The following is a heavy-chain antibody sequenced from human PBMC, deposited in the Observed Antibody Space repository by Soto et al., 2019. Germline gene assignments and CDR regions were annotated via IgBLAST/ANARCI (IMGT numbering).Heavy chain of an antibody. CDR2: ISSSGSTI. D-gene: IGHD1-1*01. Sequence: EVQLVESGGGLVQPGGSLRLSCAASGFTFSSYEMNWVRQAPGKGLEWVSYISSSGSTIYYADSVKGRFTISRDNAKNSLYLQMNSLRAEDTAVYYCAREGGTTGTTEYYYYGMDVWGQGTTVTVSS. CDR3: AREGGTTGTTEYYYYGMDV. CDR1: GFTFSSYE. J-gene: IGHJ6*02. V-gene: IGHV3-48*03.